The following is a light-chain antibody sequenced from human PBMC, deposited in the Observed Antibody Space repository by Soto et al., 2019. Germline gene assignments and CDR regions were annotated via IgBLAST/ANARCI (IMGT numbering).Light chain of an antibody. J-gene: IGLJ1*01. CDR2: EVT. CDR1: SSDVGGYDY. V-gene: IGLV2-14*01. Sequence: QSVLTQPASVSGSPGQSITISCTGTSSDVGGYDYVSWYQQHPDKAPKLIVYEVTHRPSGVSNRFSGSKSGNTASLTIPGLQAEDEADYYCSSLTSGSTRVFGTGTKVTVL. CDR3: SSLTSGSTRV.